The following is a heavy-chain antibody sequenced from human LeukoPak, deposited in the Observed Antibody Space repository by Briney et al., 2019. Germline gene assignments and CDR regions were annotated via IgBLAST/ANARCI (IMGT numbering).Heavy chain of an antibody. V-gene: IGHV3-53*01. J-gene: IGHJ4*02. CDR1: GFTVSSNY. Sequence: GGSLRLSCAASGFTVSSNYMSWVRQAPGKGLEWVSVIYSGGSTYYADSEKGRFTISRDNSKNTLYLQMNSLRAEDTAVYYCARVSPEVTLDYWGQGTLVTVSS. CDR2: IYSGGST. D-gene: IGHD2-21*02. CDR3: ARVSPEVTLDY.